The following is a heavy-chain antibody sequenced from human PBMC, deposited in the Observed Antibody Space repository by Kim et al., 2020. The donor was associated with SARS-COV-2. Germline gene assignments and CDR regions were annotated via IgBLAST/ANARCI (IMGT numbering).Heavy chain of an antibody. CDR1: GFTFSSYA. CDR3: ARVIAAAGTVWPYYYYYYGMDV. CDR2: ISYDGSNK. J-gene: IGHJ6*02. V-gene: IGHV3-30*04. Sequence: GGSLRLSCAASGFTFSSYAMHWVRQAPGKGLEWVAVISYDGSNKYYADSVKGRFTISRDNSKNTLYLQMNSLRAEDTAVYYCARVIAAAGTVWPYYYYYYGMDVWGQGTTVTVSS. D-gene: IGHD6-13*01.